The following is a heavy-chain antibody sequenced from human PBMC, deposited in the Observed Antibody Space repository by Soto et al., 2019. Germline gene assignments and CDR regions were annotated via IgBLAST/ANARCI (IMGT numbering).Heavy chain of an antibody. D-gene: IGHD3-9*01. J-gene: IGHJ4*02. CDR1: GGSISSGGYY. CDR2: IYYSGST. Sequence: QVQLQESGPGLVKPSQTLSLTCTVSGGSISSGGYYWSWIRQHPGKGLEWIWNIYYSGSTYYNPALKSRVTISVDTSKNQFSLKLSSVTAADTAVDYCARANNDILTGYYNWELAFDYWGQGTLVTVSS. CDR3: ARANNDILTGYYNWELAFDY. V-gene: IGHV4-31*03.